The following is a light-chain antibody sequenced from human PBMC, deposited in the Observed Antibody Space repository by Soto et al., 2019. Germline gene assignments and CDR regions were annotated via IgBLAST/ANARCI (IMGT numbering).Light chain of an antibody. V-gene: IGLV1-44*01. Sequence: QSVLTQPPSASGTPGQRVTISCSGSSSNVGSNTVNWYQQLPGTAPKLLIYSNNQQPSGVPDRFSGSKSGTSASLAISGLQTEDEDDYYCSTWDDSLYGVVFGGGTKLTVL. CDR1: SSNVGSNT. J-gene: IGLJ2*01. CDR3: STWDDSLYGVV. CDR2: SNN.